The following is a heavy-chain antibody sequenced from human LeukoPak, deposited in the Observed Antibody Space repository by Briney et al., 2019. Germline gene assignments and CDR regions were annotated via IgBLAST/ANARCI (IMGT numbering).Heavy chain of an antibody. Sequence: PSETLSLTCTVSGGSISSSSYYWGWIRQPPGKGLEWIGSIYYSGSTYYNPSLKSRVTISVDTPKNQFSLKLSSVTAADTAVYYCARARYCSGGSCYSQWFDPWGQGTLVTVSS. CDR3: ARARYCSGGSCYSQWFDP. V-gene: IGHV4-39*07. CDR1: GGSISSSSYY. D-gene: IGHD2-15*01. J-gene: IGHJ5*02. CDR2: IYYSGST.